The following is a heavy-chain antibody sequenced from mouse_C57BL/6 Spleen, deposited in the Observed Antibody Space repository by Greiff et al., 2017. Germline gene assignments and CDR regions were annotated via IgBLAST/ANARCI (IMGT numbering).Heavy chain of an antibody. CDR1: GYTFTSYW. CDR2: IYPSDSET. CDR3: ARRRGYGSSYYWYFDV. Sequence: VQLQQPGAELVRPGSSVKLSCKASGYTFTSYWMDWVKQRPGQGLEWIGNIYPSDSETHYNQKFKDKATLTVDKSSSTAYMQLSSLTSEDSAVYYCARRRGYGSSYYWYFDVWGTRTTVTVSS. J-gene: IGHJ1*03. V-gene: IGHV1-61*01. D-gene: IGHD1-1*01.